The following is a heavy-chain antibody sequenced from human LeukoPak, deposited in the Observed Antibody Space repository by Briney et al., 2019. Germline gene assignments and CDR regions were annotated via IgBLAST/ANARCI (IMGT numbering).Heavy chain of an antibody. CDR3: ARDRNYDGSVYYEDDYFDY. V-gene: IGHV3-21*01. CDR2: ISSSSSYI. D-gene: IGHD3-22*01. Sequence: KPGGPLRLSCAASGFTFSNYTMNWVRKAPGKGLEWVSSISSSSSYIHYADSVRGRFSISRDNAKNSLYLQMNSLRAEDTAVYYCARDRNYDGSVYYEDDYFDYWGQGTLVTVSS. CDR1: GFTFSNYT. J-gene: IGHJ4*02.